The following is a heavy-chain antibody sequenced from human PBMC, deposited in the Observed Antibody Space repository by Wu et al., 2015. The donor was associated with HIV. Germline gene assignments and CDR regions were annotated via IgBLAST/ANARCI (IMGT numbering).Heavy chain of an antibody. J-gene: IGHJ1*01. V-gene: IGHV1-69*05. D-gene: IGHD2-2*01. CDR1: GGTFSSHA. CDR2: IIPVFATA. Sequence: QVQLMQSGAEVKRSGSSVKVSCKASGGTFSSHAMSWMRQAPGQGLEWVGGIIPVFATAQYAQRFQGRVTITTDESTTTAYMELTSLKSDDTAIYYCATAQYASSWNYFQNWGQGHLGHRLL. CDR3: ATAQYASSWNYFQN.